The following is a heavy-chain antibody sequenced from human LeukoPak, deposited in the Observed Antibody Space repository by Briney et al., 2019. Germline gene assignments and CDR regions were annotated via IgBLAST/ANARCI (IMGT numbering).Heavy chain of an antibody. CDR2: MKQDGSEK. CDR1: EKHFRGYW. Sequence: LRLSRAYSEKHFRGYWRTWVRPAPRKELEWVTNMKQDGSEKYYVDSVKGRFTISRDNAKNSLYLEMNSLRVEDTAVYYCARDLGHTGYDLYDYWGQGTLVTVSS. D-gene: IGHD5-12*01. V-gene: IGHV3-7*01. J-gene: IGHJ4*02. CDR3: ARDLGHTGYDLYDY.